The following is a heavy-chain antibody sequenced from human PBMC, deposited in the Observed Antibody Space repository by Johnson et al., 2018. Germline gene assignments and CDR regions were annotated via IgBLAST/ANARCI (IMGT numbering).Heavy chain of an antibody. CDR1: GGSISSYY. D-gene: IGHD3-10*01. CDR3: AGGSRVTIRVSNAFVI. V-gene: IGHV4-59*01. CDR2: IFYSGST. Sequence: QVQLQESGPGLVKPSETLSLTCTVSGGSISSYYWSWIRQPPGKGLEWIGYIFYSGSTNYNPYLKSRVTISVDTSKNQFSLRLGSVTAADTAVYYCAGGSRVTIRVSNAFVIWGQGTMVTFAS. J-gene: IGHJ3*02.